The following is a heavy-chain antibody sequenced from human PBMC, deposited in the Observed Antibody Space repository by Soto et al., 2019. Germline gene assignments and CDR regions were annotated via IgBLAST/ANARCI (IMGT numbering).Heavy chain of an antibody. CDR1: GGSISTGGHY. Sequence: SETQSLTCPVSGGSISTGGHYWNWIRQHPGKGMEWIGYISHSGTTSYNPSLRSRLTISLDTSKNQFALNLSSVTAADTAVYFCAFGSGSFFAFDLWGQGTLVTVSS. J-gene: IGHJ3*01. D-gene: IGHD3-10*01. V-gene: IGHV4-31*03. CDR3: AFGSGSFFAFDL. CDR2: ISHSGTT.